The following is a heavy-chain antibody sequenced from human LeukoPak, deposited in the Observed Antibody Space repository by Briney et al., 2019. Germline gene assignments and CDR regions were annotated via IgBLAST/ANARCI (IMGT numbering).Heavy chain of an antibody. D-gene: IGHD3-10*01. V-gene: IGHV3-23*01. J-gene: IGHJ5*02. Sequence: ETLSLTCAVYGGSFSGYYWSWIRQPPGKGLEWVSAISGSGGSTYYADSVKGRFTISRDNSKNTLYLQMNSLRAEDTAVYYCARVITLVRAIDPWGQGTLVTVSS. CDR1: GGSFSGYY. CDR3: ARVITLVRAIDP. CDR2: ISGSGGST.